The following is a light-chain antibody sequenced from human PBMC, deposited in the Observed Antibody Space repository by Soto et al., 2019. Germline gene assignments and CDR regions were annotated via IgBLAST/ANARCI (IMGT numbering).Light chain of an antibody. CDR3: QQRSNWPLT. CDR2: DAS. Sequence: ETVLTQSPATLSLSPGEGATLSCRASQSVSRSLAWYQQTPGQAPRLLIYDASNRATGIPARFSGSGSGTDFTLTISSLEPEDFAVYYCQQRSNWPLTFGGGTKLQIK. J-gene: IGKJ4*01. V-gene: IGKV3-11*01. CDR1: QSVSRS.